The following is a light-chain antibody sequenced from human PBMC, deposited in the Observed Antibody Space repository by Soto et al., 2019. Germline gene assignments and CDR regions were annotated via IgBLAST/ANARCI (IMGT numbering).Light chain of an antibody. V-gene: IGLV2-14*01. CDR1: SSDVGGYNH. CDR3: NSHTSSNTRV. J-gene: IGLJ1*01. CDR2: EVS. Sequence: QSVLTQPASVSGSPGQSITISCTGTSSDVGGYNHVYWYQHHPGKAPKLMIYEVSNRPSGVSNRFSGSKSGNTASLTISGLQADDEADYYCNSHTSSNTRVFGTGTKVTVL.